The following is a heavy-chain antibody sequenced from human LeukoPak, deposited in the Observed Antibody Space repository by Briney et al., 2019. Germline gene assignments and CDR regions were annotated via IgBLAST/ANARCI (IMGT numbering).Heavy chain of an antibody. V-gene: IGHV3-9*01. CDR2: ISWNSDNI. Sequence: SGGSLRLSCVASGFTFDDYAMHWVRQAPGKGLEWVSGISWNSDNIVYADSVKGRFTISRDSAKNSLYQQMNSLRAEDTAVYYCARRHVLRYFTDYWGQGTLVTVSS. CDR3: ARRHVLRYFTDY. CDR1: GFTFDDYA. J-gene: IGHJ4*02. D-gene: IGHD3-9*01.